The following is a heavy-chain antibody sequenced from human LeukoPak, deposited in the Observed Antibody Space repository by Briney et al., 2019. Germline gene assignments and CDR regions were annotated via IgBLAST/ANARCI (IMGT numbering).Heavy chain of an antibody. V-gene: IGHV1-8*02. Sequence: ASVKVSCKASGYTFTSYDINWVRQATGQGLEWMGWMNPNSGNTGYAQKFQGRVTMTRNTSISTAYMELSSLRSEDTAVYYCTRAGLLRKNWFDPWGQGTLVTVSS. CDR2: MNPNSGNT. J-gene: IGHJ5*02. D-gene: IGHD1-14*01. CDR1: GYTFTSYD. CDR3: TRAGLLRKNWFDP.